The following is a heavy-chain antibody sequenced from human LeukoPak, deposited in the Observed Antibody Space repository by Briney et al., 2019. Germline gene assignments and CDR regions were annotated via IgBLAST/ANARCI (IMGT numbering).Heavy chain of an antibody. V-gene: IGHV3-48*03. D-gene: IGHD3-3*01. CDR2: ISSSGSTI. CDR3: ARSARLMKGVVEVTALDD. Sequence: GGSLRLSCEASGFTFGTFDFNWVRQAPGKGLEWVSYISSSGSTIYYADSVKGRFTIARDNAKNSVYLEMNSLRADDTAVYYCARSARLMKGVVEVTALDDWGQGTLVTVSS. J-gene: IGHJ4*02. CDR1: GFTFGTFD.